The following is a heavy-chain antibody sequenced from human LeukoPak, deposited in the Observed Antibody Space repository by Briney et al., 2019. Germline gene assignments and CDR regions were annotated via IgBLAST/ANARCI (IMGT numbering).Heavy chain of an antibody. D-gene: IGHD2-2*02. J-gene: IGHJ4*02. CDR1: GFTFSDYY. CDR3: ARVIVGAAAAIRSIDY. V-gene: IGHV3-11*05. CDR2: MSTSSGYT. Sequence: GGSPRLSCAASGFTFSDYYMSWIRQTPGKGLEWVSYMSTSSGYTNYADSVKGRFTISRDNAKNSLYLQMNSLRAEDTAVYYCARVIVGAAAAIRSIDYWGQGTLVTVSS.